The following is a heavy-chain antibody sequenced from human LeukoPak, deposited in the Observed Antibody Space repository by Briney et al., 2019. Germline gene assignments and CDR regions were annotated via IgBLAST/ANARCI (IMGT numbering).Heavy chain of an antibody. CDR2: ISGSGGST. Sequence: GRSLRLSCAASGFTFSSYAMSWVRQAPGKGLEWVSAISGSGGSTYYADSVKGRFTISRDNSKNTLYLQMNSLRAEDTAVYYCAKLGRPRYSYGSPYYFDYWGQGTLVTVSS. J-gene: IGHJ4*02. D-gene: IGHD5-18*01. CDR3: AKLGRPRYSYGSPYYFDY. CDR1: GFTFSSYA. V-gene: IGHV3-23*01.